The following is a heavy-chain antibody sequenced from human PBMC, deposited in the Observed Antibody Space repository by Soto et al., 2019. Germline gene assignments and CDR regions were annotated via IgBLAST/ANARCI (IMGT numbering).Heavy chain of an antibody. Sequence: GGSLRLSCAASGFTFSDYYMSWIRQAPGKGLEWVSYINSSGSTIYYADSVKGRFTISRDNAKNSLYLQMNSLRAEDTAVYYCARSYGSGSYYYTWGYFQHWGQDTLVTVSS. CDR2: INSSGSTI. CDR3: ARSYGSGSYYYTWGYFQH. CDR1: GFTFSDYY. J-gene: IGHJ1*01. V-gene: IGHV3-11*01. D-gene: IGHD3-10*01.